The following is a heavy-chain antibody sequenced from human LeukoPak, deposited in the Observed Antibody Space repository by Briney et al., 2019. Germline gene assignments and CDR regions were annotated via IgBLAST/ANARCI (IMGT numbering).Heavy chain of an antibody. Sequence: SETLSLTCTVSGGSISSISYYWGWIRQPPGKGLEWIGSIYYSGSTYYNPSLQSRVNISVDKSKTQFSLQLSSVPAADTAVYYCARHFDKIAVGVFDYWGQGNLVTVSS. V-gene: IGHV4-39*01. CDR2: IYYSGST. CDR3: ARHFDKIAVGVFDY. CDR1: GGSISSISYY. D-gene: IGHD6-19*01. J-gene: IGHJ4*02.